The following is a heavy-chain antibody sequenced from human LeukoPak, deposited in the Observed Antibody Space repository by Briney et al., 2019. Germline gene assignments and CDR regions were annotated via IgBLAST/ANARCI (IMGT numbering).Heavy chain of an antibody. CDR1: GFTFSSYG. V-gene: IGHV3-30*18. J-gene: IGHJ4*02. CDR3: AKESPKYYFDY. Sequence: GGSLRLSCAASGFTFSSYGMHWVRQAPGKGLEWVAVISYDGSNEYYADSVKGRFTISRDNSKNTLYLQMNSLRAEDTAVYYCAKESPKYYFDYWGQGTLVTVSS. CDR2: ISYDGSNE.